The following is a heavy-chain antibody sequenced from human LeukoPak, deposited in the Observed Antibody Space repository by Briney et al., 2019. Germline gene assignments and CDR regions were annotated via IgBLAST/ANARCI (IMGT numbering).Heavy chain of an antibody. Sequence: GGSLRLSRAASGLTFDTYDMHWVRQATGKGLEWVSVLGSAGETFYSGSVKGRFTVSRDNAKTSFFLQMSSLRAGDSAVYYCVGRLRGWSSGFDYWGLGTLVTVSS. CDR1: GLTFDTYD. CDR2: LGSAGET. CDR3: VGRLRGWSSGFDY. D-gene: IGHD6-19*01. V-gene: IGHV3-13*04. J-gene: IGHJ4*02.